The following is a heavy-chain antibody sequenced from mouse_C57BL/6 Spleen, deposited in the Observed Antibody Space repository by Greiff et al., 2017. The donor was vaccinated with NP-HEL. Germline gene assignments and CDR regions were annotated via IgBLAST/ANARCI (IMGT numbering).Heavy chain of an antibody. Sequence: VQLQQSGPELVKPGASVKISCKASGYAFSSSWMNWVKQRPGKGLEWIGRIYPGDGDTNYNGKFKGKATLTADKSSSTAYMQLSSLTSEDSAVYFCARDPTGTLFDYWGQGTTLTVSS. CDR1: GYAFSSSW. CDR3: ARDPTGTLFDY. D-gene: IGHD4-1*01. CDR2: IYPGDGDT. V-gene: IGHV1-82*01. J-gene: IGHJ2*01.